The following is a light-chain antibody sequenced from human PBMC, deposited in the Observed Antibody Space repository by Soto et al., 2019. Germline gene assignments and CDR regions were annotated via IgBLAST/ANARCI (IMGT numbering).Light chain of an antibody. CDR3: HQYAHSPLT. CDR1: QPFTRNS. Sequence: EIVLTQSPGTLSFFQGETATLSSRASQPFTRNSLAWFQHKPGQAPRLVIYDVSTRATGIPDRFSASGSGTDFTLTVSRLEPEDFAVYYCHQYAHSPLTFGGGTKVETK. J-gene: IGKJ4*01. V-gene: IGKV3-20*01. CDR2: DVS.